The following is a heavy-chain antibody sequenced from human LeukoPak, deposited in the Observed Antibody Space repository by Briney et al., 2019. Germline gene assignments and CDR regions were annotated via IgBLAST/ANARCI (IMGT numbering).Heavy chain of an antibody. J-gene: IGHJ4*02. CDR2: IYSGGYT. CDR3: ARRLEYSGSKGVFDY. CDR1: GFTVTSNY. Sequence: GGSLRLSCAASGFTVTSNYMTWVRQAPGNGLEWVSIIYSGGYTDYADSVKGRFTISRDNSKNTLYLQMNSLRAEDTAVYYCARRLEYSGSKGVFDYWGQGTLVTVSS. V-gene: IGHV3-66*01. D-gene: IGHD1-26*01.